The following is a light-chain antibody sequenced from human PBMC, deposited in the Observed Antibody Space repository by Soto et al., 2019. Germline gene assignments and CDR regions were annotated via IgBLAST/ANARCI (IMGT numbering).Light chain of an antibody. Sequence: DIQMTQSPSSVSASVGDRVTITCRASQGISNWLAWYQQKAGKAPNLLIFDASILQRGVPSRFSGSGSGTDFTLTISSLQPEDFGTYYVQQARSFATTFGGGTKVDI. CDR2: DAS. CDR1: QGISNW. CDR3: QQARSFATT. V-gene: IGKV1-12*01. J-gene: IGKJ4*01.